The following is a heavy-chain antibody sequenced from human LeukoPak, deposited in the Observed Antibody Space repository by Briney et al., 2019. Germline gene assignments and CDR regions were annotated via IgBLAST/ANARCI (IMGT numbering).Heavy chain of an antibody. J-gene: IGHJ4*02. CDR3: AKGARNTAPDY. Sequence: GGSLRLSCTASGFTFSTYAMSWARQAPGKGLEWVSSISPSGGNTYYADSVKGRFTISRDNSKNTVYLQMNSLTAEDTAVYYCAKGARNTAPDYWGQGTLVTVSS. V-gene: IGHV3-23*01. D-gene: IGHD5-18*01. CDR1: GFTFSTYA. CDR2: ISPSGGNT.